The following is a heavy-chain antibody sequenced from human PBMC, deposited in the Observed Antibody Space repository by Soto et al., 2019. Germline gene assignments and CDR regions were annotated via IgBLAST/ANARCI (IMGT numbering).Heavy chain of an antibody. CDR3: ARAEWGITGTTSYYYGMDV. D-gene: IGHD1-7*01. Sequence: TLSLTCTVSGGSISSYYWSWIRQPPGKGLEWIGYIYYSGSTNYNPSLKSRVTISVDTSKNQFSLKLSSVTAADTAVYYCARAEWGITGTTSYYYGMDVWGQGTTVTVSS. CDR2: IYYSGST. J-gene: IGHJ6*02. CDR1: GGSISSYY. V-gene: IGHV4-59*01.